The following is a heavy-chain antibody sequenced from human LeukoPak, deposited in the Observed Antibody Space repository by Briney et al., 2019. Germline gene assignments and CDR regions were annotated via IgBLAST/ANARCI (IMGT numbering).Heavy chain of an antibody. V-gene: IGHV3-66*01. CDR1: GFTVSSDY. CDR2: IYTGGST. Sequence: GGSLRLSCAASGFTVSSDYMSWVRQAPGKGLQWVSVIYTGGSTYYADSVKGRFTISRDNSKNTLYLQMNSLKTDDTAVYYCTSGTWIQLAVPDYWGQGTLVTVSS. CDR3: TSGTWIQLAVPDY. J-gene: IGHJ4*02. D-gene: IGHD5-18*01.